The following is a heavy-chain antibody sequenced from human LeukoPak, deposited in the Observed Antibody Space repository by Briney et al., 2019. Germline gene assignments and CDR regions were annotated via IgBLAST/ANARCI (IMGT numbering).Heavy chain of an antibody. V-gene: IGHV3-33*06. CDR3: AKDSWSRGDDAFDI. D-gene: IGHD1-1*01. CDR1: GFTFSSYG. J-gene: IGHJ3*02. Sequence: GGSLRLSXAASGFTFSSYGMHWVRQAPGKGLEWEAVIWYDGSNKYYADSVKGRFTISRDNSKNTLYLQMNSLRAEDTAVYYCAKDSWSRGDDAFDIWGQGTMVTVSS. CDR2: IWYDGSNK.